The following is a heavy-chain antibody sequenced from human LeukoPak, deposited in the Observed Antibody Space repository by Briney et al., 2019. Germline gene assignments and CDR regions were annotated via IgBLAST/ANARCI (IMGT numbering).Heavy chain of an antibody. CDR2: ISYDGSNK. V-gene: IGHV3-30*04. J-gene: IGHJ6*02. D-gene: IGHD2-2*01. CDR1: GFTFSSYA. Sequence: SGGSLRLSCAASGFTFSSYAMHWVRQAPGKGLEWVAVISYDGSNKYYADSVKGRFTISRDNSKNTLYLQMNSLRAEDTAVYYCARDHSLSSVVVPAARNYYYGMDVWGQGTTVTVSS. CDR3: ARDHSLSSVVVPAARNYYYGMDV.